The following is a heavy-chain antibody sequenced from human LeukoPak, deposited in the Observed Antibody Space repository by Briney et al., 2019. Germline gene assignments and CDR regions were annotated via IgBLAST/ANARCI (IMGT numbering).Heavy chain of an antibody. J-gene: IGHJ4*02. D-gene: IGHD5-12*01. CDR3: AKQLRPDDY. V-gene: IGHV3-23*01. CDR1: AFTFSNYG. CDR2: VSGSGGGT. Sequence: WGSLRLSCTASAFTFSNYGMSWVRQAPGKGLEWVSTVSGSGGGTYYAASVKGRFTISRDNSKNTLYLQMNSLRAEDTAVYYCAKQLRPDDYWGQGTLVTVSS.